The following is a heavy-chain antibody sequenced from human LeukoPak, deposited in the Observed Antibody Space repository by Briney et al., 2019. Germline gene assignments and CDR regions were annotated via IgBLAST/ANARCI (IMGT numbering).Heavy chain of an antibody. CDR2: ISGSGGST. CDR3: ARGRNYGSGSYVFDY. Sequence: GGSLRLSCAASGFTFSSYGMHWVRQAPGKGLEWVSAISGSGGSTYYADSVKGRFTISRDNSKNTVDLQMDSLRADDTAVYYCARGRNYGSGSYVFDYWGQGTLVTVSS. D-gene: IGHD3-10*01. CDR1: GFTFSSYG. V-gene: IGHV3-23*01. J-gene: IGHJ4*02.